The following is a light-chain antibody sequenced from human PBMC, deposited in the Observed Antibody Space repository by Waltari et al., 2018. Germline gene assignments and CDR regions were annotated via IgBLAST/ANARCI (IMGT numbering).Light chain of an antibody. J-gene: IGLJ3*02. CDR2: VNSDGSH. Sequence: LVLTQSPSASASLGASVKLTCTLSSGYTSNVIAWLQQQPGKGTRYLLKVNSDGSHRTGDVIPDRFSASKSGTECYLTISSLQSEDEADYFCQTGGHGTWVFGGGTMLTVL. V-gene: IGLV4-69*01. CDR1: SGYTSNV. CDR3: QTGGHGTWV.